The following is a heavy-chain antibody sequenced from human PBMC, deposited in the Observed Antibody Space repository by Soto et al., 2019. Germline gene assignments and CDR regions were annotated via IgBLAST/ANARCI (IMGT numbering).Heavy chain of an antibody. D-gene: IGHD5-12*01. CDR1: GYTFTSYS. CDR3: ATTRRDGGYVKGMDV. Sequence: GASVKVSCKASGYTFTSYSFNWVRSAPGQGLEWMGWINTYNGNTNYAQNLQGRVTMTTDTSTRTAYMELRSLRSDDTAVYYCATTRRDGGYVKGMDVWGQGTTVTVSS. CDR2: INTYNGNT. J-gene: IGHJ6*02. V-gene: IGHV1-18*04.